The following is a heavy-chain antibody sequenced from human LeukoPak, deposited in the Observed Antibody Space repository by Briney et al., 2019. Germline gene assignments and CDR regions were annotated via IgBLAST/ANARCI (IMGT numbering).Heavy chain of an antibody. J-gene: IGHJ4*02. Sequence: SETLSLTCTVSGGSISTYYWSWIRQPPGKGLEWIGYIYYSGNTNYNPSLKSRVTISVDTSNNQFSLKLGSVPAADTAVYYCARVFRGGGGGWPDYWGQGTLVTVSS. CDR2: IYYSGNT. CDR3: ARVFRGGGGGWPDY. CDR1: GGSISTYY. D-gene: IGHD6-19*01. V-gene: IGHV4-59*01.